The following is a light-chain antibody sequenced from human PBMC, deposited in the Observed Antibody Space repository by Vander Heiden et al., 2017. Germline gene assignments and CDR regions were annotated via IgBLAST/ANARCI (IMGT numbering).Light chain of an antibody. CDR3: AAWDNSLNGVI. Sequence: QSVLTQPPAVSGTPGQRAPLSCSGRRSNTVSNSVNWYQLHPRTAPKLIIYNDYDRPSGVPDRFSGSESGTSASLAIHRLQSEDEADYFCAAWDNSLNGVIFGGGTKLTVL. CDR1: RSNTVSNS. V-gene: IGLV1-44*01. CDR2: NDY. J-gene: IGLJ2*01.